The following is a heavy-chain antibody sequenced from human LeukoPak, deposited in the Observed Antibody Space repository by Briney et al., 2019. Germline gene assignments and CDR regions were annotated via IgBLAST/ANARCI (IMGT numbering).Heavy chain of an antibody. J-gene: IGHJ4*02. D-gene: IGHD5-18*01. CDR3: ARDEFSYGYSVDY. CDR1: GFTFSSYS. CDR2: ISSSSSYI. Sequence: GGSLRLSCAAYGFTFSSYSMNWVRQAPGKGLEWVSSISSSSSYIYYADSVKGRFTISRDNAKNSLYLQMNSLRAEDTAVYYCARDEFSYGYSVDYWGQGTLVTVSS. V-gene: IGHV3-21*01.